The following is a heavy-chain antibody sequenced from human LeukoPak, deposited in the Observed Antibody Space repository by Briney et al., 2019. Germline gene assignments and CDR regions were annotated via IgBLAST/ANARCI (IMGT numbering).Heavy chain of an antibody. V-gene: IGHV4-39*01. Sequence: SETLSLTCTVSGGSISSSSYYWGWIRQPPGEGLQWIGTIYYTGSTYYNPSLKSRITISVDTSKNQFSLKLSSVTAAETAVYYCARAGYGASVGSYFDLWGRGTLVTVSS. CDR2: IYYTGST. CDR3: ARAGYGASVGSYFDL. J-gene: IGHJ2*01. CDR1: GGSISSSSYY. D-gene: IGHD4-17*01.